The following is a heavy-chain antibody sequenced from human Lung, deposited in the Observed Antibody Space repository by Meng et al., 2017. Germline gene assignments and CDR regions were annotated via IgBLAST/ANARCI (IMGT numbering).Heavy chain of an antibody. V-gene: IGHV4-34*01. CDR2: INHSGST. CDR3: ARGPTTMAHDFDY. Sequence: VRLHQWGAGLLQPSETLPLTCVVSGGSFSDYYWSWIRQPPGKGLEWIGEINHSGSTNYNPSLESRATISVDTSQNNLSLKLSSVTAADSAVYYCARGPTTMAHDFDYWGQGTLVTVSS. D-gene: IGHD4-11*01. CDR1: GGSFSDYY. J-gene: IGHJ4*02.